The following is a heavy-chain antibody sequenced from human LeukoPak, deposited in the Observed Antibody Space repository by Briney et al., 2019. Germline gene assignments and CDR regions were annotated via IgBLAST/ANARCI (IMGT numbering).Heavy chain of an antibody. CDR3: ARVQSLGSIGPNNWFDP. Sequence: GRSLRLSCAASGFTFSSYAMHWVRQAPGKGLEWVAVISYEGSNKYYADPVKGRFTISRDNSKNTLYLQINSLRAEDTAVYYCARVQSLGSIGPNNWFDPWGQGTLVTVSS. D-gene: IGHD3-10*01. J-gene: IGHJ5*02. CDR1: GFTFSSYA. V-gene: IGHV3-30-3*01. CDR2: ISYEGSNK.